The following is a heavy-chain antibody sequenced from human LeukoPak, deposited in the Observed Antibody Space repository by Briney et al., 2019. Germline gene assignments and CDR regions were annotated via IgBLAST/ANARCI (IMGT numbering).Heavy chain of an antibody. V-gene: IGHV4-34*01. D-gene: IGHD2-15*01. CDR3: ARLGYCSGGSCYDQEEDAFDI. CDR2: INHSGST. CDR1: GGSFSGYY. J-gene: IGHJ3*02. Sequence: KASETLSLTCAVYGGSFSGYYWSWIRQPPGKGLEWIGEINHSGSTNYNPSLKSRVTISVDTSKNQFSLKLSSVTAADTAVYYCARLGYCSGGSCYDQEEDAFDIWGQGTMVTVSS.